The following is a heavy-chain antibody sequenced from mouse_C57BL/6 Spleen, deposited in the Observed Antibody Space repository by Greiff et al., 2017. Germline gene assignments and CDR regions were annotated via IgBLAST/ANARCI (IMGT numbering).Heavy chain of an antibody. Sequence: QVQLQQSGPELVKPGASVKISCKASGYSFTSYYIHWVKQRPGQGLEWIGWIYTGSGNTKYNEKFKGKATLTADTSSSTAYMQLSSLSSEDSAVYYCARWTAQATVDYWGQGTTLTVSS. J-gene: IGHJ2*01. CDR1: GYSFTSYY. V-gene: IGHV1-66*01. CDR2: IYTGSGNT. D-gene: IGHD3-2*02. CDR3: ARWTAQATVDY.